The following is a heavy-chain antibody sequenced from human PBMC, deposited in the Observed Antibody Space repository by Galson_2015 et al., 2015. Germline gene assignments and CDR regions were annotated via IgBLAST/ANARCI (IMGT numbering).Heavy chain of an antibody. CDR1: GFTFSSYW. V-gene: IGHV3-7*05. J-gene: IGHJ4*02. D-gene: IGHD6-13*01. Sequence: SLRLSCAASGFTFSSYWMSWVRQAPGKGLEWVANIKQDGSEKYYVDSVKGRFTISRDNAKNSLYLQMNSLRAEDTAVYYCARDPLDTSSSWTHWGQGTLVTVSS. CDR2: IKQDGSEK. CDR3: ARDPLDTSSSWTH.